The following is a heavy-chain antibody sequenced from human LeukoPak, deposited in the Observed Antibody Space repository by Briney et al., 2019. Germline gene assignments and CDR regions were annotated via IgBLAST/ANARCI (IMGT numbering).Heavy chain of an antibody. J-gene: IGHJ4*02. Sequence: ASVKVSCKASGYTFTSYAMHWVRQAPGQRLEWMGWINAGNGNTKYSQKFQGRVTITRDTSASTAYMELSSLRSEDTAVYYCAREDPCDILTGLFDYWGQGTLVTVSS. D-gene: IGHD3-9*01. CDR2: INAGNGNT. CDR1: GYTFTSYA. V-gene: IGHV1-3*01. CDR3: AREDPCDILTGLFDY.